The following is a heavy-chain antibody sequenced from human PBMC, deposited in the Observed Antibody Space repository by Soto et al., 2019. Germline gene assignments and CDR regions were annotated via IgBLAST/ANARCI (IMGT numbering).Heavy chain of an antibody. D-gene: IGHD3-22*01. CDR3: ARDSSGYYFPARDYYYGMDV. CDR1: GGTFSSYA. Sequence: VASVKVSCKASGGTFSSYAISWVRQAPGQGLEWMGGIIPIFGTANYAQKFQGRITITADESTSTAYMELSSLRTEDTAVYNCARDSSGYYFPARDYYYGMDVWGQGTTVTVSS. V-gene: IGHV1-69*13. J-gene: IGHJ6*02. CDR2: IIPIFGTA.